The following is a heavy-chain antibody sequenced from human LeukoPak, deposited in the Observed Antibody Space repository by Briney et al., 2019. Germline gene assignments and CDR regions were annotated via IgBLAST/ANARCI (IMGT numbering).Heavy chain of an antibody. J-gene: IGHJ4*02. D-gene: IGHD2-2*01. CDR2: ISYDGSKK. CDR3: AKGSTYQDY. CDR1: GFTFSSYG. Sequence: PGRSLRLSCAASGFTFSSYGMHWVRQAPGKGLEWVAVISYDGSKKYYADSVKGRFTISRDNSKNTLYLQMNSLRAEDTAVYYCAKGSTYQDYWGQGTLVTVSS. V-gene: IGHV3-30*18.